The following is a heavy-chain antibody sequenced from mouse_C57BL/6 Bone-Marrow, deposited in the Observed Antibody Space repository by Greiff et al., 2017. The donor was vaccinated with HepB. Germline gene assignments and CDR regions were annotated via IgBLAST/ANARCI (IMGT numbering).Heavy chain of an antibody. J-gene: IGHJ2*01. CDR2: IDPSDSYT. V-gene: IGHV1-69*01. CDR1: GYTFTSYW. CDR3: ARSPDY. Sequence: VQLQQPGAELVMPGASVKLSCKASGYTFTSYWVHWVKQRPGQGLEWIGEIDPSDSYTNYNQKFKGKSTLTVDKSSSTAYMQLSSLTSEDSAVYYCARSPDYWGQGTTLTVSS.